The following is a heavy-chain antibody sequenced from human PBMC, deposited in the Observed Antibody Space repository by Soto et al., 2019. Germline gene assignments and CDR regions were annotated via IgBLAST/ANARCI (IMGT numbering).Heavy chain of an antibody. J-gene: IGHJ5*02. CDR3: AKDRESTVNSLYNWFDP. V-gene: IGHV3-30*18. CDR2: ISYDGSKK. Sequence: PGGSLRLSRAVSGGTFSSYGMHWVRQAPGKGLEWVAVISYDGSKKYYADSVKGRFTISRDNSKNTLYLQMNSLRAEDTAVYYCAKDRESTVNSLYNWFDPWGQGTLVTVSS. D-gene: IGHD4-4*01. CDR1: GGTFSSYG.